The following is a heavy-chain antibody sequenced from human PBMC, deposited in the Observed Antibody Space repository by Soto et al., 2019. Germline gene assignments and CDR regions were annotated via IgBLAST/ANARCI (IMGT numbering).Heavy chain of an antibody. Sequence: GGSLRLSCAASGFTFSSYSMNWVRQAPGKGLEWVSSISSSSSYIYYADSVKGRFTISRDNAKNSLYLQMNSLRAEDTAVYYCARDRTTTYGMDVWGQGTTVTVS. V-gene: IGHV3-21*01. CDR2: ISSSSSYI. CDR1: GFTFSSYS. CDR3: ARDRTTTYGMDV. D-gene: IGHD1-1*01. J-gene: IGHJ6*02.